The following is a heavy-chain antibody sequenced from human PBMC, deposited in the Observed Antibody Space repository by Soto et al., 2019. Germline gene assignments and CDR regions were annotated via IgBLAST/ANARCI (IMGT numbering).Heavy chain of an antibody. V-gene: IGHV3-64D*06. CDR3: VKKPGYYYDSATYYSV. CDR1: GFKFSNYA. Sequence: GGSLRLSCAASGFKFSNYAMSWVRQAPGKGLQYVSAISSSGDSTYYADSVKGRFTISRDNSKNTLYLQMSSLRAEDKAVYYCVKKPGYYYDSATYYSVWGRRTLVTVS. D-gene: IGHD3-22*01. CDR2: ISSSGDST. J-gene: IGHJ4*02.